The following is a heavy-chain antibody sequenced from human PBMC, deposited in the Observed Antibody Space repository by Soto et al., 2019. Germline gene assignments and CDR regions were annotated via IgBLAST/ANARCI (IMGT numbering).Heavy chain of an antibody. J-gene: IGHJ3*02. CDR3: TRLDFAWELLGFRAFDI. CDR2: IRSKANSYAT. Sequence: GGSLRLSCAASGFTFSGSAMHWVRQASGKGLEWVGRIRSKANSYATAYAASVKGRFTISRDDSKNTAYLQMNSLKTEDTAVYYCTRLDFAWELLGFRAFDIWGQGTMVTVSS. D-gene: IGHD1-26*01. V-gene: IGHV3-73*01. CDR1: GFTFSGSA.